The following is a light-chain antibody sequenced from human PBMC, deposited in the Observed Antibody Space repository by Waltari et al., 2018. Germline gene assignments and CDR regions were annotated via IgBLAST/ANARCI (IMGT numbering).Light chain of an antibody. CDR3: SSFTSTNTLL. CDR2: EVS. CDR1: SSDIGAYKY. J-gene: IGLJ3*02. V-gene: IGLV2-14*01. Sequence: QSALTQPASVSGSPGQSITISCTGTSSDIGAYKYVSWYQQYPDKAPKLIIYEVSNRPSGVSNRFSGSKSGNTASLSISVLQAEDESDYYCSSFTSTNTLLFGGGTKLTVL.